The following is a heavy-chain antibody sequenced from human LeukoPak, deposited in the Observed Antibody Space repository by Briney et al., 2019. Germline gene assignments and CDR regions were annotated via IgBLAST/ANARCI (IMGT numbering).Heavy chain of an antibody. D-gene: IGHD6-19*01. Sequence: ASVKVSCKASGYTFTGYYMHWVRQAPGQGLEWMGWINPNSGGTNYAQKFQGRVTMTGDTSISTAYMELRSLRSDDTAVYYCARYSSGWQRPDYWGQGTLVTVSS. CDR2: INPNSGGT. V-gene: IGHV1-2*02. CDR3: ARYSSGWQRPDY. J-gene: IGHJ4*02. CDR1: GYTFTGYY.